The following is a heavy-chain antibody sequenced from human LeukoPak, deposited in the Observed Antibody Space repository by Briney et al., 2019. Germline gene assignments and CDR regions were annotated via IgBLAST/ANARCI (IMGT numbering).Heavy chain of an antibody. CDR3: ARKLDYGSGSKGGDY. CDR2: INPALGST. Sequence: ASVKVSCKASGYAFTTYYIHWVRQAPGQGLEWMGIINPALGSTSYTQKFQGRVTMTRDTSTSTAYMELRSLRSDDTAVYYCARKLDYGSGSKGGDYWGQGTLVTVSS. CDR1: GYAFTTYY. J-gene: IGHJ4*02. D-gene: IGHD3-10*01. V-gene: IGHV1-46*01.